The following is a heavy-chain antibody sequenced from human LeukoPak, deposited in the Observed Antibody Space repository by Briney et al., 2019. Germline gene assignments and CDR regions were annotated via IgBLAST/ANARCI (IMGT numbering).Heavy chain of an antibody. CDR1: GITFSSYA. D-gene: IGHD3-10*01. J-gene: IGHJ4*02. CDR3: GKVAISGSGSYYTVRGLDY. CDR2: ISGSGGIT. Sequence: GGSLRLSCAASGITFSSYAMSWVRQAPGKGLEWVSGISGSGGITYYADSVKGRFTISRDNSKNTLFLQMNSLRVEDTAGYYCGKVAISGSGSYYTVRGLDYWGQGTVVSVS. V-gene: IGHV3-23*01.